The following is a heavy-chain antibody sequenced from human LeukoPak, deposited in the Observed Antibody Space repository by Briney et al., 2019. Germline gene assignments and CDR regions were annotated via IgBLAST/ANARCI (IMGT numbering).Heavy chain of an antibody. D-gene: IGHD4-17*01. J-gene: IGHJ6*02. CDR1: GFTFSSYS. CDR3: ARDRGYGDYPRLYGMDV. Sequence: PGGSLRLSCAASGFTFSSYSMNWVRQAPGKGLEWVSSISSSSSYIYYADSVKGRFTISRDDAKNSLCLQMNSLRAEDTAVYYCARDRGYGDYPRLYGMDVWGQGTTVTVSS. V-gene: IGHV3-21*01. CDR2: ISSSSSYI.